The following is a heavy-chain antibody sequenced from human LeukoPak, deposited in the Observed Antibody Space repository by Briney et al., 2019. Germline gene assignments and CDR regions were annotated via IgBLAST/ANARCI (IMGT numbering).Heavy chain of an antibody. D-gene: IGHD1-1*01. Sequence: PGGSLRFSCAASGFIFDTYGMLWVRQAPGKGLEWVAVIAYDGSNQYHADSVKGRFTISRDNSKNTLYLQMNSLRGEDTAVYYCAKEKAIGTINYGLDVWGQGTTVTVSS. CDR1: GFIFDTYG. CDR3: AKEKAIGTINYGLDV. CDR2: IAYDGSNQ. J-gene: IGHJ6*02. V-gene: IGHV3-30*18.